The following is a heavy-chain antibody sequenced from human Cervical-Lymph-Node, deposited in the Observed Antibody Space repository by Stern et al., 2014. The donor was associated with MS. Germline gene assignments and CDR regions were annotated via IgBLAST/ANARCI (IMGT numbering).Heavy chain of an antibody. J-gene: IGHJ4*02. CDR1: GYTFTSYY. CDR2: INPSGGST. CDR3: ARETGQYFSSSGNDY. Sequence: VQLVESGAEVKKPGASVKVSCKASGYTFTSYYIHWVRQAPGQGLEWMGIINPSGGSTSYAQKFQGRVTMTRDTSTNTVYMELSSLRSEDAAVYYCARETGQYFSSSGNDYWGQGTLVTVSS. V-gene: IGHV1-46*01. D-gene: IGHD6-6*01.